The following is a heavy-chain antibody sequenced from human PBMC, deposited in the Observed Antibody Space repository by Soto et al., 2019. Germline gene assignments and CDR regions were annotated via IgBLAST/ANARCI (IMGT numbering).Heavy chain of an antibody. J-gene: IGHJ6*02. CDR1: GYTLTSYY. CDR2: INPSGGST. D-gene: IGHD2-2*02. CDR3: AREGYCSSTSCYTQRPPRDYYYYGMDV. Sequence: ASVKVSCKASGYTLTSYYMHWVRQAPGQGLEWMGIINPSGGSTSYAQKFQGRVTMTRDPSTSTVYMELSSLRSEDTAVYYCAREGYCSSTSCYTQRPPRDYYYYGMDVWGQGTTVTVSS. V-gene: IGHV1-46*01.